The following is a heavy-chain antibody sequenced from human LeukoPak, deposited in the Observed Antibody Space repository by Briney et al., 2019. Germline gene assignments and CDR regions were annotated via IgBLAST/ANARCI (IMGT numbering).Heavy chain of an antibody. J-gene: IGHJ6*02. Sequence: ASVTVSCTASGYTFTSYYMHWVRQAPGQGLEWKGIINPSGGSTSYAQKFQGRVTMTRDTSTSTAYMELSSLRSEDTAVYYCAREVVSSGVWGQGTTVTVSS. V-gene: IGHV1-46*01. CDR1: GYTFTSYY. CDR2: INPSGGST. CDR3: AREVVSSGV.